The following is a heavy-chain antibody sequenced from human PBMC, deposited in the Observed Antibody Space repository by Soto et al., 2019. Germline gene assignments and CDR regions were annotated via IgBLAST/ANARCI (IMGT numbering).Heavy chain of an antibody. CDR1: GYSFTSYW. Sequence: LGESLKISCKASGYSFTSYWITWVRQMPGKGLEWMGKIDPSDSYTDYSPSFQGHVTISADKSISTGYLQWNSLKASDTAMYYCARLGLETGYSSSWFDNWGQGTLVTVSS. CDR3: ARLGLETGYSSSWFDN. CDR2: IDPSDSYT. J-gene: IGHJ5*02. V-gene: IGHV5-10-1*01. D-gene: IGHD6-13*01.